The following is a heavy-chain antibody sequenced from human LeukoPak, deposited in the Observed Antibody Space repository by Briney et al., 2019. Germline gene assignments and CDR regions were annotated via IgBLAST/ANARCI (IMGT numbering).Heavy chain of an antibody. CDR3: AKRGVVIRVILVGFQKEAYSFDS. CDR1: GITLSNYG. Sequence: PGGSLRLSCAVSGITLSNYGMTWVRQAPGKGLEWVAGISDSGGRTNYADSVKGRFTISRDNPKNTLYLQMNSLRAEDTAVYFCAKRGVVIRVILVGFQKEAYSFDSWGQGALVTVSS. D-gene: IGHD3-22*01. CDR2: ISDSGGRT. V-gene: IGHV3-23*01. J-gene: IGHJ4*02.